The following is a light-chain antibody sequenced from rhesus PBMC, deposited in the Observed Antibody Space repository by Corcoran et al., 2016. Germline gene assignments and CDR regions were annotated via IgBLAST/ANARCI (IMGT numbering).Light chain of an antibody. V-gene: IGKV1-25*01. J-gene: IGKJ4*01. CDR2: EAS. CDR3: QQYYSTPLT. CDR1: QGITHD. Sequence: DIQMTQSPSSLSASVGDRVTITCRASQGITHDLAWYQQKQGETTKLLIYEASSLQSGIPSRFSGSGSGTDFTLTISSLQSEDFATYYCQQYYSTPLTVGGGTKVELK.